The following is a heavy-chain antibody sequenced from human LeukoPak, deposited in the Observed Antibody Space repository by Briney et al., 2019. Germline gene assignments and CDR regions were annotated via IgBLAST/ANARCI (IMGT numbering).Heavy chain of an antibody. CDR3: ARVNSRLAYFDY. V-gene: IGHV4-34*01. CDR1: GGSISTYY. Sequence: PSETLSLTCTASGGSISTYYWNWIRQPPGKGLEWIGEINHSGSTNYNPSLKSRVTISVDTSKNQFALKLTYVTAADTAVYYCARVNSRLAYFDYWGQGTLVTVSS. CDR2: INHSGST. D-gene: IGHD6-25*01. J-gene: IGHJ4*02.